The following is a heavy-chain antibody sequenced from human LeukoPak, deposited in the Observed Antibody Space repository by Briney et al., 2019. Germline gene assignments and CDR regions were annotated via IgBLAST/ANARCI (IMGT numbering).Heavy chain of an antibody. Sequence: GGSLRLSCAASGFTFSDYYMSWIRQAPGKGLEWVSYISSSSSYTNYADSVKGRFTISRDNAKNSLYLQMNSLRAEDTAVYYCARDEDYGDYAFDIWGQGTMVTVSS. CDR1: GFTFSDYY. V-gene: IGHV3-11*06. J-gene: IGHJ3*02. D-gene: IGHD4-17*01. CDR3: ARDEDYGDYAFDI. CDR2: ISSSSSYT.